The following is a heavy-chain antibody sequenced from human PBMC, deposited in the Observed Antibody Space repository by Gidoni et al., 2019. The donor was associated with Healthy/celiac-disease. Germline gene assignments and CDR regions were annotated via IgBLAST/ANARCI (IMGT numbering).Heavy chain of an antibody. Sequence: QVQLQQWGAGLLKPSETLSLTCAVYGGSFSGYYWGWIRQPPGKGLEWIGEINHSGSTNYNPSRKSRVTISVDTSKNQFSLKRSSVTAADTAVYYCARFGGSYYRRIPINLFDPWGQGTLVTVSS. D-gene: IGHD1-26*01. J-gene: IGHJ5*02. CDR3: ARFGGSYYRRIPINLFDP. V-gene: IGHV4-34*01. CDR2: INHSGST. CDR1: GGSFSGYY.